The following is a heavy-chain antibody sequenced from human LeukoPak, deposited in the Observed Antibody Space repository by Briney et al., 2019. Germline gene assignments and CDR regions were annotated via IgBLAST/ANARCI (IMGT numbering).Heavy chain of an antibody. CDR1: GYTFTSNY. V-gene: IGHV1-46*01. J-gene: IGHJ4*02. CDR3: ARDQEGFDY. Sequence: ASVNVSCAASGYTFTSNYIHWVRQAPGQGLEWMGMIYPRDGSTSYAQKFQGRVTVTRDTSTSTVHMELSGLRSEDTAVYYCARDQEGFDYWGQGTLVTVSS. CDR2: IYPRDGST.